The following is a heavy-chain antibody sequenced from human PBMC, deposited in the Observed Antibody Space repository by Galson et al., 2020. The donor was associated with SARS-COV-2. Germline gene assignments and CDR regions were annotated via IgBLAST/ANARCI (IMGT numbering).Heavy chain of an antibody. CDR3: ARAGPRIAAAGHNGFDP. Sequence: ASVKLSCKASGYTFTGYYMHWVRQAPGQGLEWMGWINPNSGGTNYAQKFQGRVTMTRDTSISTAYMELSRLRSDDTAVYYCARAGPRIAAAGHNGFDPWGQGTLVTVSS. D-gene: IGHD6-13*01. V-gene: IGHV1-2*02. CDR2: INPNSGGT. CDR1: GYTFTGYY. J-gene: IGHJ5*02.